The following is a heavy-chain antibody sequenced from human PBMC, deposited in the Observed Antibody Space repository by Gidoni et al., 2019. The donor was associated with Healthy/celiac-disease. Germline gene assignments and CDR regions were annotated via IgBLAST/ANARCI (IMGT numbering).Heavy chain of an antibody. Sequence: QVQLVETRGGGVQPGRSLRLSYAASGFTFSSYGMHWVRQAPGKGLEWVAVISYDGSNKYYADSVKVRFPISRDNSKNTLYLQMNSLRAEDTAVYYCAVVWLQLDWGQGTLVTVSS. V-gene: IGHV3-30*03. J-gene: IGHJ4*02. CDR2: ISYDGSNK. CDR3: AVVWLQLD. D-gene: IGHD5-12*01. CDR1: GFTFSSYG.